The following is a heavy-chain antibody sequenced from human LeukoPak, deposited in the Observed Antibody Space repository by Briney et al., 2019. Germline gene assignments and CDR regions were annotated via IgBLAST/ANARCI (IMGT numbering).Heavy chain of an antibody. Sequence: GRSLRLSCAASGFTFSSYAMHWVRQAPGKGLEWLAVISYDGTNKYYADSVKGRFTISRDNSKNTLYLQMNSLRDEDTAVYYCARDQGSLPVWFYYYMDVWGSGTTVTVSS. CDR1: GFTFSSYA. CDR3: ARDQGSLPVWFYYYMDV. CDR2: ISYDGTNK. D-gene: IGHD3-16*01. V-gene: IGHV3-30*01. J-gene: IGHJ6*03.